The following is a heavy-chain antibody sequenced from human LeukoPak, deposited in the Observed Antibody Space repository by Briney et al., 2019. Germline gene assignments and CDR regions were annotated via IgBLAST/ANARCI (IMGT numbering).Heavy chain of an antibody. Sequence: ASVKVSCKASGYTFTSYGISWVRQAPGKGLEWMGGFDPEDGETIYAQKFQGRVTMTEDTSTDTAYMELSSLRSEDTAVYYCAPYYYDSSGLLYWGQGTLVTVSS. V-gene: IGHV1-24*01. CDR3: APYYYDSSGLLY. D-gene: IGHD3-22*01. J-gene: IGHJ4*02. CDR2: FDPEDGET. CDR1: GYTFTSYG.